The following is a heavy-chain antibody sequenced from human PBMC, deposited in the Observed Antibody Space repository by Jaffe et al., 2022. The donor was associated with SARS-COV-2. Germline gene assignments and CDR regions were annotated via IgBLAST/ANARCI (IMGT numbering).Heavy chain of an antibody. D-gene: IGHD2-2*01. CDR3: ASHIVVVPADYYYYGMDV. CDR2: ISSSGSTI. Sequence: EVQLVESGGGLVQPGGSLRLSCAASGFTFSSYEMNWVRQAPGKGLEWVSYISSSGSTIYYADSVKGRFTISRDNAKNSLYLQMNSLRAEDTAVYYCASHIVVVPADYYYYGMDVWGQGTTVTVSS. CDR1: GFTFSSYE. V-gene: IGHV3-48*03. J-gene: IGHJ6*02.